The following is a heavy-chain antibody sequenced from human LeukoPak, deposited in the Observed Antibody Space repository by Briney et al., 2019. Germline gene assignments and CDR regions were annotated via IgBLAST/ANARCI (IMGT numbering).Heavy chain of an antibody. V-gene: IGHV3-23*01. Sequence: GGSLRLSCAASGFIFNNSGMGWVRQAPGRGLEWVSAISASGLTAYYGDSVKGRFTISRDNAKNTLYLHMSSLRGEVTAIYYCTENTWGRGTRVTVSS. CDR1: GFIFNNSG. CDR3: TENT. CDR2: ISASGLTA. J-gene: IGHJ4*02.